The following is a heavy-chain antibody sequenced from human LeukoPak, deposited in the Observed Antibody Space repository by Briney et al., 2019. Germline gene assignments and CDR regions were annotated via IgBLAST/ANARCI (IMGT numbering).Heavy chain of an antibody. D-gene: IGHD4-23*01. CDR1: GFTFSSYS. CDR2: ISSSSSYI. V-gene: IGHV3-21*01. Sequence: GGSLRLSCAASGFTFSSYSMNWVRQAPGKGLEWVSSISSSSSYIYYADSVKGRFTISRDNAKNSLYLQMNSLRAEDTAVYYCARDLAVESYFDYWGQGTLVTVSS. J-gene: IGHJ4*02. CDR3: ARDLAVESYFDY.